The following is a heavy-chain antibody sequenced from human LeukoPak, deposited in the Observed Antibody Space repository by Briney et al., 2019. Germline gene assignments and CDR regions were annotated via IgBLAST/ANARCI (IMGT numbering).Heavy chain of an antibody. V-gene: IGHV1-2*02. D-gene: IGHD2-2*01. CDR2: INPNSGGT. J-gene: IGHJ6*02. Sequence: ASVKVSCKASGYTFTGYYMHWVRQAPGQGLEWMGWINPNSGGTNYAQKFQGRVTMTRDTSISTAYMELSRLRSDDTAVYYCARTDTGSTRSYYYYGMDVWGQGTTVTVSS. CDR1: GYTFTGYY. CDR3: ARTDTGSTRSYYYYGMDV.